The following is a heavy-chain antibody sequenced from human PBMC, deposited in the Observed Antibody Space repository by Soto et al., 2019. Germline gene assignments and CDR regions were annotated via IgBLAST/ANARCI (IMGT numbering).Heavy chain of an antibody. J-gene: IGHJ6*02. CDR3: ERALYFSGDSRPNLRCMDV. V-gene: IGHV4-38-2*01. D-gene: IGHD2-15*01. Sequence: SETLSLTCAVSGYSISSGYYWGWIRQPPGKGLEWIGTIYHSGSTYYNPSLKSRVTISVDTSKNQFSLKLNSVTAADTAVYYCERALYFSGDSRPNLRCMDVWGLGATVTVSS. CDR1: GYSISSGYY. CDR2: IYHSGST.